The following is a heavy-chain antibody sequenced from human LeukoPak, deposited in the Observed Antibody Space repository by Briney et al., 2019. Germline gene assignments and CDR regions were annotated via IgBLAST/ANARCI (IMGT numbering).Heavy chain of an antibody. J-gene: IGHJ4*02. V-gene: IGHV4-38-2*02. CDR3: ARVGQGYSGYDY. D-gene: IGHD5-12*01. CDR1: GYSISSGYY. Sequence: SETLSLTCTVSGYSISSGYYWGWIRQPPGKGLEWIGSIYHSGSTNYNPSLKSRVTISVDKSKNQFSLKLSSVTAADTAVYYCARVGQGYSGYDYWGQGTLVTVSS. CDR2: IYHSGST.